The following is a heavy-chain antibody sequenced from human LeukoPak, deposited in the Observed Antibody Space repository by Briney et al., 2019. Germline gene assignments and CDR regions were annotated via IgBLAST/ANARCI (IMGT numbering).Heavy chain of an antibody. V-gene: IGHV3-30*02. CDR1: GVTFSSYG. Sequence: GGSLRLSCAASGVTFSSYGMHWVRQAPGKGLEWVAFIRYDGSNKYYADSVKGRFTISRDNSKNTLYLQMNSLRAEDTAVYYCAKDMMVRGVVPFDYWGQGTLVTVSS. CDR2: IRYDGSNK. CDR3: AKDMMVRGVVPFDY. D-gene: IGHD3-10*01. J-gene: IGHJ4*02.